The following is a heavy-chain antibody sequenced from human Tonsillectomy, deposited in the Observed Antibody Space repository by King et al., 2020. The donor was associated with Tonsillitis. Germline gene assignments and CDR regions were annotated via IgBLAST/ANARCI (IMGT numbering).Heavy chain of an antibody. D-gene: IGHD3-10*01. CDR1: EATFNNYG. CDR2: INPLYGTA. J-gene: IGHJ5*02. CDR3: ARELNYWFDP. V-gene: IGHV1-69*06. Sequence: QLVQSGAGVKKPGSSVKVSCKASEATFNNYGISWVRQAPGEGLEWMGGINPLYGTATYAQKFQGRVTITADRSTSTASMELSSLRSEDTAVYYCARELNYWFDPWGQGTLVTVSS.